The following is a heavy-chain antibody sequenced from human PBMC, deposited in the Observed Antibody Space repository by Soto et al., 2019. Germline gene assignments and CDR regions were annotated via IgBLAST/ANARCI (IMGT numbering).Heavy chain of an antibody. V-gene: IGHV3-23*01. J-gene: IGHJ4*02. CDR1: GFSFSSYA. Sequence: GGSLRLSCAASGFSFSSYAMTWVRQAPGMGLDWVSSLSGGGGDSYYADSVKGRFTISRDNSKDTLYLQMNSLRAEDTAVYYCARGRSGWYYFDYWGRGTLVTVSS. D-gene: IGHD6-19*01. CDR3: ARGRSGWYYFDY. CDR2: LSGGGGDS.